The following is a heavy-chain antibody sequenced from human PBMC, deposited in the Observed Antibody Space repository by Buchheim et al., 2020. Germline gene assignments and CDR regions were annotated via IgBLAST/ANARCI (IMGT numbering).Heavy chain of an antibody. D-gene: IGHD5-12*01. Sequence: EVQLVESEGGLVQPGGSLRLSCAASGFTFSSYSMNWVRQAPGKGLEWVSYISSSSSTIYYADSVKGRFTISRDNAKNSLYLQMNSLRAEDTAVYYCARMRGSGYARVYYYYYGMDVWGQGTT. CDR1: GFTFSSYS. CDR3: ARMRGSGYARVYYYYYGMDV. J-gene: IGHJ6*02. CDR2: ISSSSSTI. V-gene: IGHV3-48*01.